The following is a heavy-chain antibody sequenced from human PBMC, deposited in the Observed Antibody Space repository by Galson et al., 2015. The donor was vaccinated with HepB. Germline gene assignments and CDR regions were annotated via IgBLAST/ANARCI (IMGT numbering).Heavy chain of an antibody. D-gene: IGHD3-3*01. V-gene: IGHV7-4-1*02. CDR1: GYTFTDYV. J-gene: IGHJ6*03. CDR2: MNTNTGKP. Sequence: SVKVSCKASGYTFTDYVVNWVRQAPGQGLEWMGWMNTNTGKPTYAPGFAGRCVFSLDTSVTTAYLQISSLETDDTAVYYCARSPLRFLDWFPCYDYYYMDVWGEGTTVTVSS. CDR3: ARSPLRFLDWFPCYDYYYMDV.